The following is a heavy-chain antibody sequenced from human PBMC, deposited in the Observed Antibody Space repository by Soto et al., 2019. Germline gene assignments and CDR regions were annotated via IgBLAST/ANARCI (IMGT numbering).Heavy chain of an antibody. D-gene: IGHD3-10*01. J-gene: IGHJ4*02. CDR1: GGSISSGDYY. CDR3: ARGGEGVRGVIHY. Sequence: QVQLQESGPGLVKPSQTLSLTCTVSGGSISSGDYYWSWIRQPPGKGLEWIGYIYYSGSTYYNPCIKSRVTIPVDTSKNQFSLKLSSVTAADTAVYYCARGGEGVRGVIHYWGQGTLVTVSS. CDR2: IYYSGST. V-gene: IGHV4-30-4*01.